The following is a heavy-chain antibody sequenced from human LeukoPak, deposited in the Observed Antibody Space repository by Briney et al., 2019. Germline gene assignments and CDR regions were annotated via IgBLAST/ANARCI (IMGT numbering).Heavy chain of an antibody. CDR3: ATIAVAGTGTTFDY. CDR2: IYYSGST. J-gene: IGHJ4*02. CDR1: GGSISSYY. D-gene: IGHD6-19*01. V-gene: IGHV4-59*01. Sequence: PSETLSLTCTVSGGSISSYYWSWIRQPPGKGLEWIGYIYYSGSTNYNPSLKSRITISVDTSKNQFSLKLSSVTAADTAVYYCATIAVAGTGTTFDYWGQGTLVTVSS.